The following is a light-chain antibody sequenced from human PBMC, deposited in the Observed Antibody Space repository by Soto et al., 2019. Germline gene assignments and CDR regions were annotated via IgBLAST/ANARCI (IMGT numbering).Light chain of an antibody. V-gene: IGKV1-39*01. J-gene: IGKJ5*01. CDR1: QTISSH. CDR3: QQSYTTPIT. Sequence: DIQMTQXXSXXXXYXXXRXXIPXRASQTISSHLNWYQQKPGKAPNLLVYAASSLQSGVPSRFTGSGSGTDFTLTISSLQPEDFATYFCQQSYTTPITFGQGTRL. CDR2: AAS.